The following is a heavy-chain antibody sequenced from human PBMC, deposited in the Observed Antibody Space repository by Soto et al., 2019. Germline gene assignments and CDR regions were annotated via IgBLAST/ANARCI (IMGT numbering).Heavy chain of an antibody. CDR2: ISYDGSNK. Sequence: QVQLVESGGGVVQPGRSLRLSCAASGFTFSSYVMHWVRQAPGKGLEWVAVISYDGSNKYYADSVKGRFTISRDNSKNTLYLQMNSLRAEDTAVYYCASECSSTSCYYGMDVWGQGTTVTVSS. D-gene: IGHD2-2*01. CDR3: ASECSSTSCYYGMDV. J-gene: IGHJ6*02. CDR1: GFTFSSYV. V-gene: IGHV3-30-3*01.